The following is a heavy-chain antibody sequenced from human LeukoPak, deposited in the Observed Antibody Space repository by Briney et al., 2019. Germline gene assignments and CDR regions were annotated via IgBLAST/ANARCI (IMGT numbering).Heavy chain of an antibody. V-gene: IGHV3-23*01. Sequence: PGGSLRLSCAASGFTFSSYDMSWVRQAPGKGLEWVSGVTKSGTGTYYADSVKGRFTISRDNSKNTVYLQMNSLRAEDTAVYYCATQWLRRGVGFWGQGTLVTVSS. CDR1: GFTFSSYD. CDR2: VTKSGTGT. D-gene: IGHD5-12*01. J-gene: IGHJ4*02. CDR3: ATQWLRRGVGF.